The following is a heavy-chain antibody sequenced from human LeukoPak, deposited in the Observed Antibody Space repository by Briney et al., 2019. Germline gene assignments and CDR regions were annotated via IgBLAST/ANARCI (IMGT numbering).Heavy chain of an antibody. CDR3: ARDPGAGGPYYYYYMDV. J-gene: IGHJ6*03. CDR2: ISYDGSNK. CDR1: GFTFSSYV. D-gene: IGHD3-16*01. Sequence: GRSLRLSCAASGFTFSSYVMHWVRQAQGKGLEWVAVISYDGSNKYYADSVKGRFTTSRDNSKNPLYLQMNSLRAEDTAVYYCARDPGAGGPYYYYYMDVWGKGTTVTVSS. V-gene: IGHV3-30-3*01.